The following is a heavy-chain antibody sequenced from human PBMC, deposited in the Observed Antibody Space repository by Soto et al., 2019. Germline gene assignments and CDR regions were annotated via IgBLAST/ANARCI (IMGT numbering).Heavy chain of an antibody. Sequence: DVLLVQSGGTLVQPGGSLRLSCAASGFSFSSYAMHWVRQAPGKGLEWISYINGASTTTFYADSVKGRFTVSRDNAENSVYLQMTSLRHEDTAVYYCARDLSHWGQGTRVTVSS. J-gene: IGHJ4*02. V-gene: IGHV3-48*02. CDR2: INGASTTT. CDR3: ARDLSH. CDR1: GFSFSSYA.